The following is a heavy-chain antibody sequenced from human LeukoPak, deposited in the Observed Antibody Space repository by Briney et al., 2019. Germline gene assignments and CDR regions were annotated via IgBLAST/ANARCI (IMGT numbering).Heavy chain of an antibody. Sequence: PGGSLRLSCAASGFTFSSYGMHWVRQAPGKGLEWVAVISYDGSNKYYADSVKGRFTISRDNSKNTLYLQMNSLRAEDTAVYYCAKRLRITIFGDNDPWGQGTLVTVSS. CDR2: ISYDGSNK. CDR3: AKRLRITIFGDNDP. V-gene: IGHV3-30*18. J-gene: IGHJ5*02. D-gene: IGHD3-3*01. CDR1: GFTFSSYG.